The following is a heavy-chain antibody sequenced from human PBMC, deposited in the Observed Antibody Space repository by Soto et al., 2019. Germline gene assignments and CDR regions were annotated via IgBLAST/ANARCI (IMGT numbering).Heavy chain of an antibody. V-gene: IGHV1-69*13. D-gene: IGHD6-6*01. CDR2: IIPIFGTA. CDR1: GGTFSSYA. CDR3: AGDDSSSNAFDI. J-gene: IGHJ3*02. Sequence: ASVKVSCKASGGTFSSYAISWVRQAPGQRLEWMGGIIPIFGTANYAQKFQGRVTITADESTSTAYMELSSLRSEDTAVYYCAGDDSSSNAFDIWGQGTMVTVSS.